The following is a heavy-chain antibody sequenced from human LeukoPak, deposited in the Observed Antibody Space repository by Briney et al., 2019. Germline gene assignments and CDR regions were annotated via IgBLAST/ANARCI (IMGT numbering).Heavy chain of an antibody. Sequence: PGGSLRLSCAASGFTFSSYEMNWVRQAPGKGLEWVSYISSSGSTIYYADPVKGRFTISRDNAKNSLYLQMNSLRAEDTAVYYCAREDYDYVWGRSDWGQGTMVTVSS. V-gene: IGHV3-48*03. D-gene: IGHD3-16*01. CDR2: ISSSGSTI. CDR3: AREDYDYVWGRSD. CDR1: GFTFSSYE. J-gene: IGHJ3*01.